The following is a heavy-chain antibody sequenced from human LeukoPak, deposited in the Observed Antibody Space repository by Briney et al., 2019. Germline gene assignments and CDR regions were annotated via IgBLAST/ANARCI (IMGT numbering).Heavy chain of an antibody. CDR3: ARGTDSSGYPGDY. D-gene: IGHD3-22*01. CDR1: GFIFSSYW. Sequence: GGSLRLSCAASGFIFSSYWMSWVRQAPGKGLEWVANIKRDGSEKYYVDSVKGRFTISRDNAKNSLYLQMNSLRAKDTAVYYCARGTDSSGYPGDYWGQGTLVTVSS. V-gene: IGHV3-7*05. J-gene: IGHJ4*02. CDR2: IKRDGSEK.